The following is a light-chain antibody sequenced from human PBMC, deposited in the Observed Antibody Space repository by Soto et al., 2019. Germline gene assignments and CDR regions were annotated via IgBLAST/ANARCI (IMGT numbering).Light chain of an antibody. CDR2: GAS. CDR3: QPRSNWPPGLT. V-gene: IGKV3D-20*02. Sequence: IVLTQSPGTLSLSPGERATLSCRASQSVSSSYLAWYQQKPGQAPRLLIYGASSRATGIPDRFSGSGSGTDFTLTVSSLEPEDFAVYYCQPRSNWPPGLTFGGGTKVDI. J-gene: IGKJ4*01. CDR1: QSVSSSY.